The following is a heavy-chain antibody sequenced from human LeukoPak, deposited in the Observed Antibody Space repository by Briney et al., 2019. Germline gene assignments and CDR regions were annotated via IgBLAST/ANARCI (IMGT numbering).Heavy chain of an antibody. V-gene: IGHV1-69*04. D-gene: IGHD5-24*01. CDR1: GGSFSNYV. Sequence: GSSVKVSCKASGGSFSNYVISWTRQAPGQGLEWMGRIIPVLGLAHYAQKFQGRVTITADKSTSTAYMELSSLTSEDTAVYYCARRDDLATFFRFDPWGQGTLVTVSS. CDR2: IIPVLGLA. CDR3: ARRDDLATFFRFDP. J-gene: IGHJ5*02.